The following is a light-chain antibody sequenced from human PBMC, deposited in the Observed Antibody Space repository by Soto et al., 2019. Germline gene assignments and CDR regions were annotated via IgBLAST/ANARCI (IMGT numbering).Light chain of an antibody. J-gene: IGKJ4*01. CDR3: KPYGRSPLT. CDR2: AAS. Sequence: IQMAQSPSSLSASVGDRVTIMCRASQSISSYLNLYQEKPGKATKILIYAASSLQSGVTSRFSGSGSGTEFTLTISRMEPEDFAVYYCKPYGRSPLTLGGGHKLDLK. V-gene: IGKV1-39*02. CDR1: QSISSY.